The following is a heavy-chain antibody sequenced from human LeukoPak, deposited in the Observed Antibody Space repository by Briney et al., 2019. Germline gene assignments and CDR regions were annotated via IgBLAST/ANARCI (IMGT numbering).Heavy chain of an antibody. Sequence: SETLSLTCTVSGDSISSSGYYWGWIRQPPGKGLEGIGSIYYSGSTYYNPSLKSRVTISADTSKNQFSLKLSSVTAADTAVYYCARGVGYCSSTSCYEWAVDYWGQGTLVTVAS. D-gene: IGHD2-2*01. J-gene: IGHJ4*02. CDR1: GDSISSSGYY. CDR3: ARGVGYCSSTSCYEWAVDY. CDR2: IYYSGST. V-gene: IGHV4-39*01.